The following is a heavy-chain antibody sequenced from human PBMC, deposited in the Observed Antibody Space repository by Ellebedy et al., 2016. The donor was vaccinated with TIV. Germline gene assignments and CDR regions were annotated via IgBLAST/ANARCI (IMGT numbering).Heavy chain of an antibody. CDR1: GFIFSSYY. D-gene: IGHD6-6*01. CDR3: ARRSRVPSYYFDY. J-gene: IGHJ4*02. Sequence: GESLKISCVASGFIFSSYYMTWVRQAPGKCLEWISYISGSVGMMDHADSVKGRFTISRDNSKNSLYLQLSSLRAEDTAVYYCARRSRVPSYYFDYWGQGALVTVSS. V-gene: IGHV3-48*03. CDR2: ISGSVGMM.